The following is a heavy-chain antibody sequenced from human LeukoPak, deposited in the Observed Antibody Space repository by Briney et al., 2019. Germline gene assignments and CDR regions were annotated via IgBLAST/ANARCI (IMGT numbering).Heavy chain of an antibody. CDR3: AREQQLEGGFDY. V-gene: IGHV3-21*01. CDR1: GFTFSSYS. J-gene: IGHJ4*02. Sequence: GGSLRLSCAASGFTFSSYSMNWVRQAPGKGLEWVSSISSSSSYIYYADSVKGRFTISRDNAKNSLYLQMNSLRAEDTAVYYCAREQQLEGGFDYWGQGTLVTVSS. CDR2: ISSSSSYI. D-gene: IGHD6-13*01.